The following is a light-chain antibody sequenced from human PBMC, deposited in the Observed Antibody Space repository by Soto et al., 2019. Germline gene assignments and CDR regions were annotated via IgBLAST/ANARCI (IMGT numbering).Light chain of an antibody. V-gene: IGKV2-28*01. J-gene: IGKJ2*01. CDR1: QSLLHSDGNIY. CDR3: MQAVEVPYI. Sequence: DIVMTQSPLSLPVTPGESASISCRSSQSLLHSDGNIYLDWYLQKPGQSPQLVIYLVSNRASGVHDRFSGSRSGADFTLKISRVEAEDVVVYYGMQAVEVPYIFGQGTKL. CDR2: LVS.